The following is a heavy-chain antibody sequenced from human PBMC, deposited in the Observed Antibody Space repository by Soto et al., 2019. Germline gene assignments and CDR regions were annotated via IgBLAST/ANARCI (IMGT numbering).Heavy chain of an antibody. Sequence: ESGGGVVQPGRSLRLSGPASGFTFSSYAMHWVRQAPGKGLEWVAVISYDGSNKYYADSVKGRFTISRDNSKNTLYLQMNSPRAEDTAGYYCARDPLWGTAMVLWHFDPWCRGTLVTVSS. CDR1: GFTFSSYA. D-gene: IGHD5-18*01. J-gene: IGHJ2*01. V-gene: IGHV3-30-3*01. CDR3: ARDPLWGTAMVLWHFDP. CDR2: ISYDGSNK.